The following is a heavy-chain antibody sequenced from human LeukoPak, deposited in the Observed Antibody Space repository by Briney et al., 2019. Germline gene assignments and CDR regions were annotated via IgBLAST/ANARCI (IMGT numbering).Heavy chain of an antibody. CDR3: ARTPPITMIGGELFDP. J-gene: IGHJ5*02. CDR2: INAGNGNT. Sequence: ASVKVSCKASGYTFTSYAMHWVRQAPGQRLEWMGWINAGNGNTKYSQKFQGRVTITRDTSASTAYMELSSLRSEDTAVYYCARTPPITMIGGELFDPWGQGTLVTVSS. V-gene: IGHV1-3*01. D-gene: IGHD3-10*02. CDR1: GYTFTSYA.